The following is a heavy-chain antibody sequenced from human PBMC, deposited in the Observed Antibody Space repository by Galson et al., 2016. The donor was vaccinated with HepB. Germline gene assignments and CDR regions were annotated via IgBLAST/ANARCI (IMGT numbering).Heavy chain of an antibody. V-gene: IGHV5-51*01. CDR1: GYRFKNHW. CDR2: IYPGDSET. D-gene: IGHD2-2*01. Sequence: QSGAEVKKPGESLKISCKGSGYRFKNHWIGWVRQMPGKGLEWMVTIYPGDSETRYSPSFQGQATVAVDKSISTAYLQWSSLKASDTAMYYCARPGIPAAHVGYFDLWGRGTLVTVSS. J-gene: IGHJ2*01. CDR3: ARPGIPAAHVGYFDL.